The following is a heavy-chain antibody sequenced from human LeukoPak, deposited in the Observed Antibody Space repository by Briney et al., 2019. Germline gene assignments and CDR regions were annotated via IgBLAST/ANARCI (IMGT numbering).Heavy chain of an antibody. CDR3: ARATRQGYDY. V-gene: IGHV3-48*04. D-gene: IGHD3-22*01. CDR2: ISHDSDTK. CDR1: GFTFGIYV. J-gene: IGHJ4*02. Sequence: PGGSLRLSCAASGFTFGIYVMNWVRQSPGKGPEWVSYISHDSDTKYYVDSVKGRFSMSRDNAKRSLYLQMDSLRVEDTAVYYCARATRQGYDYWGQGTLVTVSS.